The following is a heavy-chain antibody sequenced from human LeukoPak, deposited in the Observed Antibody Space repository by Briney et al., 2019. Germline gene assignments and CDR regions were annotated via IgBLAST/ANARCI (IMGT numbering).Heavy chain of an antibody. CDR3: AKGSYCSGGRCYSWNSGVDV. D-gene: IGHD2-15*01. CDR1: GFTFSSNG. J-gene: IGHJ6*02. CDR2: ISHDGSNK. Sequence: GRSLRLSCAASGFTFSSNGMHWVRQAPGKGLEWVAVISHDGSNKYCADSVKGRFTISRDNSKNTLYLQMNSLRAEDTAVYYCAKGSYCSGGRCYSWNSGVDVWGQGTTVTVSS. V-gene: IGHV3-30*18.